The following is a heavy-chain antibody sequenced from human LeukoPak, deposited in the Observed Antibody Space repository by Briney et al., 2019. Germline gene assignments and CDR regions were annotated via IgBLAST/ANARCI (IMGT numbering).Heavy chain of an antibody. CDR1: GGSISYYY. V-gene: IGHV4-59*08. Sequence: SGTLSLTCTVSGGSISYYYWSWIRQPPGKGLEWIGHIYHNGSTDYNPSFKSRVTISVDTSKNHFSLYLSSVTAADTAVYYCVRHAATRHNYGMDVWGQGTTVTVSS. J-gene: IGHJ6*02. CDR2: IYHNGST. CDR3: VRHAATRHNYGMDV. D-gene: IGHD6-13*01.